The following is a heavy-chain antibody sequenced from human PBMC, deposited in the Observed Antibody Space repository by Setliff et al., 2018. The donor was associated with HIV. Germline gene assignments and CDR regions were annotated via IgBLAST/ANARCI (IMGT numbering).Heavy chain of an antibody. CDR1: GFTFSNAW. CDR2: IKSKIDGGTT. J-gene: IGHJ5*02. D-gene: IGHD6-13*01. V-gene: IGHV3-15*01. Sequence: PGGSLRLSCAASGFTFSNAWMSWVRQAPGKGLAWVGRIKSKIDGGTTDYAAPVKGRFTISRDDSKNTLYLQMNSLKTEDTAVYYCTAARQQQVVRWFDPWGRGTLVTVSS. CDR3: TAARQQQVVRWFDP.